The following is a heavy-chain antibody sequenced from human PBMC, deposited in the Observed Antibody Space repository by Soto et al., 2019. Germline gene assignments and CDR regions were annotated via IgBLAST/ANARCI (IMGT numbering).Heavy chain of an antibody. CDR3: AKEYSSSWLLYFDY. V-gene: IGHV3-43*01. CDR1: GFTFDDYT. CDR2: ISWDGGST. D-gene: IGHD6-13*01. Sequence: VQLVESGGVVVQPGGSLRLSCAASGFTFDDYTMHWVRQAPGKGLEWVSLISWDGGSTYYADSVKGRFTISRDNSKNSLYLQMNSLRTEDTALYYCAKEYSSSWLLYFDYWGQGTLVTVSS. J-gene: IGHJ4*02.